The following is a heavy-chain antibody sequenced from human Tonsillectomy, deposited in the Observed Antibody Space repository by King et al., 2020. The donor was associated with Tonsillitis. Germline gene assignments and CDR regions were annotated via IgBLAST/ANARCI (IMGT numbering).Heavy chain of an antibody. CDR3: ARGVDYYDSSSYSGRYDAFDI. V-gene: IGHV3-21*01. CDR1: GFTFSGYR. Sequence: VQLVESGGGLVKPGGSLRLSCAASGFTFSGYRMIWVRQAPGQGLEWVSSISDTSTYIYYADSVKGRFTISRDNAKNSLYLQMNRLRAEDTAVYYCARGVDYYDSSSYSGRYDAFDIWGQGTMVTVSS. J-gene: IGHJ3*02. CDR2: ISDTSTYI. D-gene: IGHD3-22*01.